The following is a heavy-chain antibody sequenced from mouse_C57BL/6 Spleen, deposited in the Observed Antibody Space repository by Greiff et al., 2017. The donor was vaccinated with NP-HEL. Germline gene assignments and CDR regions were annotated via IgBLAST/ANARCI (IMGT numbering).Heavy chain of an antibody. V-gene: IGHV5-12*01. D-gene: IGHD2-3*01. Sequence: EVKLMESGGGLVQPGGSLKLSCAASGFTFSDYYMYWVRQTPEKRLEWVAYISNGGGSTYYPDTVKGRFTISRDNAKNTLYLQMSRLKSEDTAMYYCARTYDGYSYFDYWGQGTTLTVSS. CDR1: GFTFSDYY. CDR3: ARTYDGYSYFDY. CDR2: ISNGGGST. J-gene: IGHJ2*01.